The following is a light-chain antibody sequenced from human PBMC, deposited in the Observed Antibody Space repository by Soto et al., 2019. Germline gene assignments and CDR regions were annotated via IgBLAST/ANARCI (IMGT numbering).Light chain of an antibody. CDR2: DAS. J-gene: IGKJ1*01. CDR1: QSISHY. V-gene: IGKV3-11*01. Sequence: EIVLTHSPVTLSLSPCERATLYFSASQSISHYLTWYQQKPGQAPRLLIYDASNRATGIPARFSGSRSGTEFTLTISSLQPDDFATNYCQQYSTYWTFGQGTKVDI. CDR3: QQYSTYWT.